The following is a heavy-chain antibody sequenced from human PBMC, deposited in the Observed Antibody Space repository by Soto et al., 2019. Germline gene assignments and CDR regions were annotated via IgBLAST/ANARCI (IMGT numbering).Heavy chain of an antibody. CDR3: ARVLVSTYYFDY. V-gene: IGHV4-31*03. D-gene: IGHD2-2*01. J-gene: IGHJ4*02. CDR2: IYYSGST. Sequence: SETLSLTCTVSGGSISSGGYYWSWIRQHPGKGLEWIGYIYYSGSTYYNPSLKSRVTISADTSKNQFSLKLSSVTAADTAVYYCARVLVSTYYFDYWGQGTLVTVSS. CDR1: GGSISSGGYY.